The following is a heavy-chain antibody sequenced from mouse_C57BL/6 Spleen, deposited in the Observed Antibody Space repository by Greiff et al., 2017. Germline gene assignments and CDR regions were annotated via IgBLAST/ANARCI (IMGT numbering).Heavy chain of an antibody. D-gene: IGHD2-2*01. CDR2: FHPYNDDT. V-gene: IGHV1-47*01. J-gene: IGHJ4*01. Sequence: QVQLQESGAELVKPGASVKMSCKASGYTFTTYPIEWMKQNHGKSLEWIGNFHPYNDDTKYNEKFKGKATLTVEKSSSTVYLELRRLTSDDSAVYYCASHDGYDGAMDYWGQGTSVTVSS. CDR1: GYTFTTYP. CDR3: ASHDGYDGAMDY.